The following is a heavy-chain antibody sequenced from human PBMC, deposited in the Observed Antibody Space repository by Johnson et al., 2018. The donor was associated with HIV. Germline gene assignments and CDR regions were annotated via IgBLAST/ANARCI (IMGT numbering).Heavy chain of an antibody. CDR2: INWDGGST. CDR1: GFTFSSNY. D-gene: IGHD3-16*02. CDR3: AKGSLVGPNDAFDI. Sequence: VQLVESGGGVVQPGRSLRLSCAASGFTFSSNYMSWVRQAPGKGLEWVSGINWDGGSTGFADSVKGRFTISRDNAENSLYLQMNSLRTEDTALYYCAKGSLVGPNDAFDIWGQGTMVTVSS. V-gene: IGHV3-20*04. J-gene: IGHJ3*02.